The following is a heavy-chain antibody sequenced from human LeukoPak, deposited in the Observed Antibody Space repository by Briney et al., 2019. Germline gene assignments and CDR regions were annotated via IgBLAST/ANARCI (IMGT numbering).Heavy chain of an antibody. CDR2: INHSGST. V-gene: IGHV4-34*01. CDR1: GGSISSYY. J-gene: IGHJ6*02. Sequence: KPSETLSLTCTVSGGSISSYYWSWIRQPPGKGLEWIGEINHSGSTNYNPSLKSRVTISVDTSKNQFSLKLSSVTAADTAVYYCARGPLPYYYYGMDVWGQGTTVTVSS. CDR3: ARGPLPYYYYGMDV.